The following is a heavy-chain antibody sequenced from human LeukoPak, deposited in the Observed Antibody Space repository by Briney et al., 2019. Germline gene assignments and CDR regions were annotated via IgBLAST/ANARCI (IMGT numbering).Heavy chain of an antibody. V-gene: IGHV3-23*01. D-gene: IGHD1-26*01. CDR3: APLGVVARGYLDY. CDR2: ISGSGTST. J-gene: IGHJ4*02. Sequence: GGSLRLSCAASGFTFSTYAMTWVRQAPGKGLEWVSSISGSGTSTYYADSVKGRFTVSRDNSKNTLYLQMNSLRAEDTAVYYCAPLGVVARGYLDYWGQGTLVTVSS. CDR1: GFTFSTYA.